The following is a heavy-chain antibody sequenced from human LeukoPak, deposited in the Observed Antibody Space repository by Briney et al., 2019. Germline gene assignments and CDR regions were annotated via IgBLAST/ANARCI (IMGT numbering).Heavy chain of an antibody. CDR3: ARKSASGNHPLDY. D-gene: IGHD3-10*01. J-gene: IGHJ4*02. Sequence: SGGSLRLSCAASGFNFGSYSMTWVRQAPGKGLEWVSVMSADSATTFYADSVKGRFTISRDNAKNTVFLQMSSLRAEDTALYYCARKSASGNHPLDYWGQGTLVTVSS. CDR1: GFNFGSYS. V-gene: IGHV3-23*01. CDR2: MSADSATT.